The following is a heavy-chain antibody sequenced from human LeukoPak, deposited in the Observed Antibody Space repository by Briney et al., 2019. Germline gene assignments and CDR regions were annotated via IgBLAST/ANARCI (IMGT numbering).Heavy chain of an antibody. CDR2: VYYSGST. CDR3: ARSPHCTGGSCYHYYYYGLDV. CDR1: GASVSSDY. D-gene: IGHD2-15*01. V-gene: IGHV4-59*08. J-gene: IGHJ6*02. Sequence: SETLSLTCTVSGASVSSDYWSWIRRPPGKGLEWIGYVYYSGSTNYNPSLKSRVTISVDTSKNQFSLKLSSVTAADTAVYYCARSPHCTGGSCYHYYYYGLDVWGQGTTVTVSS.